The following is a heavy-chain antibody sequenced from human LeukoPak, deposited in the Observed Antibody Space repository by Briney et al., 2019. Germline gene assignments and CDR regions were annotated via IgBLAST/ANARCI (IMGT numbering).Heavy chain of an antibody. J-gene: IGHJ4*02. CDR2: IIPIFGTA. V-gene: IGHV1-69*13. CDR3: ARLAVAGYFDY. D-gene: IGHD6-19*01. CDR1: GGTFSSYA. Sequence: ASVKVSCRASGGTFSSYAISWVRQAPGQGLEWMGGIIPIFGTANYAQKFQGRVTITADESTSTAYMELSSLRSEDTAVYYCARLAVAGYFDYWGQGTLVTVSS.